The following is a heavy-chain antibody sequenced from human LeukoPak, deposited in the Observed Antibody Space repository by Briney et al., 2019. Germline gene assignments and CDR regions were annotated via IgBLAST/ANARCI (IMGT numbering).Heavy chain of an antibody. V-gene: IGHV3-48*01. CDR3: ARGPYGDYIDAFDY. CDR2: ISDSSRKI. CDR1: GFTFSTYS. Sequence: GGSLRLSCAASGFTFSTYSMNWVRQAPGKGLEWVSYISDSSRKIYYADSVKGRFTISRDNAKNSLYLQMNSLRAEDTAVYYCARGPYGDYIDAFDYWGQGTLVTVSS. J-gene: IGHJ4*02. D-gene: IGHD4-17*01.